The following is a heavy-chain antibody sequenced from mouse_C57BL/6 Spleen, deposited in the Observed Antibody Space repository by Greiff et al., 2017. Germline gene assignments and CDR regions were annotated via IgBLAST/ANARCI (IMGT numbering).Heavy chain of an antibody. CDR3: ASLLRGDYFAY. Sequence: DVKLVESGPGLVKPSQSLSLTCSVTGYSITSGYYWNWIRQFPGNKLEWMGYISYDGSNNYNPSLKNRISITRDTSKNQFFLKLKSVTTEDTATYYCASLLRGDYFAYWGQGTALTVSS. V-gene: IGHV3-6*01. J-gene: IGHJ2*01. D-gene: IGHD2-1*01. CDR1: GYSITSGYY. CDR2: ISYDGSN.